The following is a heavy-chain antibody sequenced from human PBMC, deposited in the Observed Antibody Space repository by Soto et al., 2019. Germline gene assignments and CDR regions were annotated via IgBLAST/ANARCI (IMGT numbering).Heavy chain of an antibody. CDR1: GAPFSGYY. V-gene: IGHV4-34*01. CDR3: ARGREIFGAVTPFEY. J-gene: IGHJ4*02. Sequence: SETLSLTCAVYGAPFSGYYWTWIRQPPGKGLEWIGEINHTGSTKYNPSLKSRVTISLDTSKNQFSLSLRSVNAADTAVYYCARGREIFGAVTPFEYWGQGTQVTVS. D-gene: IGHD3-3*01. CDR2: INHTGST.